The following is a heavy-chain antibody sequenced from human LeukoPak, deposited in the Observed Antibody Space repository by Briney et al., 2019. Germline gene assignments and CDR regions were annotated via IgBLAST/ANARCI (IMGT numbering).Heavy chain of an antibody. Sequence: GRSLRLSCAASGFTFDDSAMSWVRQAPGRGLEWVSSISGSGGGTYYADSVKGRFTISRDNSKNTLYLQMNSLRAEDTALYYCAKDRPQFCSSVSCYVFDYWGQGTLVTVSS. D-gene: IGHD2-2*01. V-gene: IGHV3-23*01. CDR3: AKDRPQFCSSVSCYVFDY. CDR1: GFTFDDSA. J-gene: IGHJ4*02. CDR2: ISGSGGGT.